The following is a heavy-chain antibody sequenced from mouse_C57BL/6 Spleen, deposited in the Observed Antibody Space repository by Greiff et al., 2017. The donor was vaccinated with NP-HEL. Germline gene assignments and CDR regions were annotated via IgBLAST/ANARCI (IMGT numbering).Heavy chain of an antibody. CDR3: ARRGTSYGNYDYFDD. CDR1: GYTFTRYW. CDR2: INPSNGGT. J-gene: IGHJ2*01. D-gene: IGHD2-10*01. V-gene: IGHV1-53*01. Sequence: QVQLKQPGTELVKPGASVKLSCKASGYTFTRYWMHWVKQRPGQGLEWIGNINPSNGGTNYNEKFKSKGTLTVDKSSSTADMQLSSLTSEDSAVYYGARRGTSYGNYDYFDDWGQGTTLTVSS.